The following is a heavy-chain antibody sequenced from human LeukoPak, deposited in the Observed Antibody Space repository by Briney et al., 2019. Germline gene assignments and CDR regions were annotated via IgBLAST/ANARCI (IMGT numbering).Heavy chain of an antibody. CDR1: GGTFSSYA. Sequence: ASVKVSCKASGGTFSSYAISWVRQAPGQGLEWMGGIIPIFGTANYAQKFQGRVTITADKSTSTAYMELSSLRSEDTAVCYCATYCSSTSCYVYFDYWGQGTLVTVSS. CDR3: ATYCSSTSCYVYFDY. CDR2: IIPIFGTA. D-gene: IGHD2-2*01. J-gene: IGHJ4*02. V-gene: IGHV1-69*06.